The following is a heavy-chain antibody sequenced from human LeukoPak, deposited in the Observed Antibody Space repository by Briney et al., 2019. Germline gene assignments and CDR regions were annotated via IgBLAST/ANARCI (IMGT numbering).Heavy chain of an antibody. Sequence: PSEILSLTCTVSGDSINSLDLWSWVRQPPGKGLEWIGEMYLSGTTHSNPSVKSRVTISIDKSKNRFFLNLSSVTAADTAVYYCAGLVGRYSSGLYYYYFDYWGQGTLVTVSS. D-gene: IGHD3-22*01. CDR1: GDSINSLDL. V-gene: IGHV4-4*02. CDR3: AGLVGRYSSGLYYYYFDY. J-gene: IGHJ4*02. CDR2: MYLSGTT.